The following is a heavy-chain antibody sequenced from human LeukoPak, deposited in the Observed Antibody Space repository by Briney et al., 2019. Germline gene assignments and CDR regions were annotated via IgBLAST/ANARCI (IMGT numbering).Heavy chain of an antibody. J-gene: IGHJ4*02. V-gene: IGHV3-30*18. CDR2: ISYDGSNK. CDR3: AKLVAVAVPTDY. CDR1: GFTFSSYG. Sequence: GSLSLSCAASGFTFSSYGMHWVRQAPGKGLEWVAVISYDGSNKYYADSVKGRFTISRDNSKNTLYLQMNSLRAEDTAVYYCAKLVAVAVPTDYWGQGTLVTVSS. D-gene: IGHD6-19*01.